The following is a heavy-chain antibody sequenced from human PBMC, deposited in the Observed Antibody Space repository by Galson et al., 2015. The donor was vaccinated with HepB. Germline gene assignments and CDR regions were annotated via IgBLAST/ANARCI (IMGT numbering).Heavy chain of an antibody. CDR3: ARRHENYGDYYFDY. Sequence: SLRLSCAASGFTFSSYSMNWVRQAPGKGLEWVSYISSSSSTIYYADSVKGRFTISRDNAKNSLYLQMNSLRAEDTAVYYCARRHENYGDYYFDYWGQGTLVTVSS. D-gene: IGHD4-17*01. V-gene: IGHV3-48*01. CDR2: ISSSSSTI. CDR1: GFTFSSYS. J-gene: IGHJ4*02.